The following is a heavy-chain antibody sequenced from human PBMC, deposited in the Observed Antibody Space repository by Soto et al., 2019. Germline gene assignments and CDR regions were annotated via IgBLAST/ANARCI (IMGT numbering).Heavy chain of an antibody. D-gene: IGHD3-22*01. J-gene: IGHJ4*02. CDR2: INHSGST. CDR1: GGSFSGFY. CDR3: ARVCYYDSSGYYYRALRDQFDY. V-gene: IGHV4-34*01. Sequence: SETLSLTCAVYGGSFSGFYWSWIRQPPGKGLEWIGEINHSGSTNYNPSLKSRVTISVVTSKNQFSLKLSSVTAADTAVYYCARVCYYDSSGYYYRALRDQFDYWGQGTLVTVSS.